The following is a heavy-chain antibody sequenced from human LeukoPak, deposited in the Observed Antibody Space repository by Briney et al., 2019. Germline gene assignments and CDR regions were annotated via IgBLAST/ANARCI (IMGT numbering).Heavy chain of an antibody. J-gene: IGHJ6*02. Sequence: ASVKVSCKASGYTFTSYGISWVRQAPGQGLEWMGWISAYNGYTNYAQNFQGRVTMTTDASTSTAYMELRSLRSDDTAVYYCVREVTMVRGVITFYHYNGMDVWGQGTAVTVSS. D-gene: IGHD3-10*01. CDR2: ISAYNGYT. CDR1: GYTFTSYG. CDR3: VREVTMVRGVITFYHYNGMDV. V-gene: IGHV1-18*01.